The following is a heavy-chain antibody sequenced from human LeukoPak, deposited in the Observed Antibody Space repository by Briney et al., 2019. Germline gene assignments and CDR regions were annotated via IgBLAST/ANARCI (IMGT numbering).Heavy chain of an antibody. CDR3: ATAPTGDYVDCALLPIDY. Sequence: ASVKVSGTVSGYTLTELSMHWVRQAPGKGLEWMGGFDPEDGETIYAQKFQGRVTMTEDTSTDTAYMELSSLRSEDTAVYYCATAPTGDYVDCALLPIDYWGQGTLVTVSS. D-gene: IGHD4-17*01. J-gene: IGHJ4*02. CDR1: GYTLTELS. CDR2: FDPEDGET. V-gene: IGHV1-24*01.